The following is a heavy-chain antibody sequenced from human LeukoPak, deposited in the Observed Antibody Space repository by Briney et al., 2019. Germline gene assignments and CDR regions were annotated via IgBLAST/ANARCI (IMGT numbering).Heavy chain of an antibody. Sequence: TLSLICTVSGGSNSSGGYYWSWLRQPPGKGLERVGYIYYSGSTYYNPSLKSRVTISVDTSKNQFSLKLSSVTAADTAVYYCARDSGPIAAAGTILDYWGQGTLVTVSS. CDR1: GGSNSSGGYY. V-gene: IGHV4-31*03. CDR2: IYYSGST. D-gene: IGHD6-13*01. J-gene: IGHJ4*02. CDR3: ARDSGPIAAAGTILDY.